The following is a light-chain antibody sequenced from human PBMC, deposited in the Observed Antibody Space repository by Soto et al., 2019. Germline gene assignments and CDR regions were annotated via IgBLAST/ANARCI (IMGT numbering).Light chain of an antibody. V-gene: IGKV2-28*01. CDR2: LGS. Sequence: DIVTTQSPLSLPVTPGEPASICCRSSQSLLHSNGYNYLDWYLQKPGQSPQLLIYLGSNRASGVPDRFSGSGSGTDFTLKISRVEAEDVGVYYCMQALQTPPAFGQGTKLEIK. CDR1: QSLLHSNGYNY. J-gene: IGKJ2*01. CDR3: MQALQTPPA.